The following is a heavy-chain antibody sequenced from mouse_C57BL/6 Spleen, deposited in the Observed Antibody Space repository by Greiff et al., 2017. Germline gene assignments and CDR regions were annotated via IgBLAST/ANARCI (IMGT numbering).Heavy chain of an antibody. CDR3: ARGAGTFAY. V-gene: IGHV1-9*01. CDR1: GYTFTGYW. Sequence: QVQLQQSGAELMKPGASVKLSCQATGYTFTGYWIAWVKQRPGPGLEWIGELLPGSGSTNYNEKFKGKATFTADTSSNTAYMQLSSLTTEDSAIYDCARGAGTFAYWGQGTLVTVSA. CDR2: LLPGSGST. J-gene: IGHJ3*01. D-gene: IGHD3-3*01.